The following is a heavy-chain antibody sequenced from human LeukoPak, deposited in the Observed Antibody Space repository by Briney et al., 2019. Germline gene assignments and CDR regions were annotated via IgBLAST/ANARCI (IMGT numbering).Heavy chain of an antibody. D-gene: IGHD3-3*01. V-gene: IGHV4-30-2*01. CDR2: VYHSGAT. CDR3: ARGLRFLDG. J-gene: IGHJ4*02. Sequence: SQTLSLTCIVSGGSINSGVYYWSWIRQPPGKGLEWIGYVYHSGATTCNPSLKSRLTISVDTSKNQFSLNLNSVTAADTAVYYCARGLRFLDGWGQGTVVTVSS. CDR1: GGSINSGVYY.